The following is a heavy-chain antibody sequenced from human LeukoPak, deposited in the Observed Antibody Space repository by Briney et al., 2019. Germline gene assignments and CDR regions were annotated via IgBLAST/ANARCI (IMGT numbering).Heavy chain of an antibody. J-gene: IGHJ4*02. CDR1: GFTFSHYW. CDR3: ARDSGRFYIDY. D-gene: IGHD5-12*01. Sequence: PGGSLRLSCAASGFTFSHYWMTWARQAPGKGLEWVANIKQDGSEKYYVDSLKGRFTISRDNAKNSLYLQINSLRADDTAIYYCARDSGRFYIDYWGQGTLVTVSS. V-gene: IGHV3-7*03. CDR2: IKQDGSEK.